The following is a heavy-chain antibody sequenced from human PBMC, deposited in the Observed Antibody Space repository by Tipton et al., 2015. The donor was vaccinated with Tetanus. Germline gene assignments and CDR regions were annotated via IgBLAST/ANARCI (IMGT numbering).Heavy chain of an antibody. CDR1: GFTFSSYA. CDR3: ARDRLLPDGMDV. CDR2: ISYDGSNK. V-gene: IGHV3-30-3*01. J-gene: IGHJ6*02. Sequence: SLRLSCAASGFTFSSYAMHWVRQAPGKGLEWVAVISYDGSNKYYADSVKGRFTISRDNSKNTLYLQMNSLRAEDTAVYYCARDRLLPDGMDVWGQGTTVTVSS. D-gene: IGHD2-21*01.